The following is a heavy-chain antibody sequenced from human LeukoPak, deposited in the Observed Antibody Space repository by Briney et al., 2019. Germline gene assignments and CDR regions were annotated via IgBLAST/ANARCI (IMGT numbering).Heavy chain of an antibody. Sequence: GGSLRLSCAASGFTFSGYYMSWIRQAPGKGLEWVSYISSSGSTIYYADSVKGRFTISRDNAKNSLYLQMNSLRAEDTAVYYCAKALEASLSPNWFDPWGQGTLVTVSS. CDR1: GFTFSGYY. CDR2: ISSSGSTI. CDR3: AKALEASLSPNWFDP. V-gene: IGHV3-11*01. D-gene: IGHD3-3*01. J-gene: IGHJ5*02.